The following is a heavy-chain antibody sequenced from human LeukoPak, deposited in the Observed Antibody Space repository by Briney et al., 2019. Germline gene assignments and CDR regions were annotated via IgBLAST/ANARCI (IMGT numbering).Heavy chain of an antibody. D-gene: IGHD6-13*01. CDR3: AREVGSSWYYFDY. CDR2: ISGSGGST. Sequence: GGSLRLSCAASGFTFSSYAMSWVRQAPGKGLEWVSAISGSGGSTYYAGSVKGRFTISRDNSKNTLYLQMGSLRAEDMAVYYCAREVGSSWYYFDYWGQGTLVTVSS. J-gene: IGHJ4*02. CDR1: GFTFSSYA. V-gene: IGHV3-23*01.